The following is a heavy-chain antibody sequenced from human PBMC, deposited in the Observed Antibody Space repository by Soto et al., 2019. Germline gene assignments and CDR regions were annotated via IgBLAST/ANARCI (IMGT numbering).Heavy chain of an antibody. Sequence: EVQLLESGGGLVQPGGSLRLSCAASGFTFSSYAMSWVRQAPGKGLEWVSAISGSGGSTYYADSVKGRFTISRDNSKNTLYLQMTSLRAEDTAVYYCAKDLWKGIAVAGTRYFDYWGQGTLVTVSS. J-gene: IGHJ4*02. V-gene: IGHV3-23*01. D-gene: IGHD6-19*01. CDR1: GFTFSSYA. CDR2: ISGSGGST. CDR3: AKDLWKGIAVAGTRYFDY.